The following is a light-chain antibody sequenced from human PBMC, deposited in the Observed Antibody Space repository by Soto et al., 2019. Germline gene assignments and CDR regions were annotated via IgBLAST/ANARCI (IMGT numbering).Light chain of an antibody. CDR1: SSDVGAYNF. CDR2: EVS. CDR3: SSYTSSSTLV. V-gene: IGLV2-14*01. J-gene: IGLJ1*01. Sequence: QSVLTQPASVSGSPGQSISISCTGTSSDVGAYNFVSWYQQHPGKAPKPRIYEVSNRPSGVSNRFSGSKSGNTASLTISGLQAEDEADYYCSSYTSSSTLVFGSGTKLTVL.